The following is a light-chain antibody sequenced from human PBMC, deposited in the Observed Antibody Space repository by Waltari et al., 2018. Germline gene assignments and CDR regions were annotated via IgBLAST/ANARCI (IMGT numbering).Light chain of an antibody. CDR1: QGISNY. V-gene: IGKV1-33*01. CDR2: DAS. Sequence: DIQMTQSPSSLSASVGARVTITFQASQGISNYLNWYQQKPGKAPKLLIYDASKLETVVASWFSGSGSRTDFTSTISSLQHEVIATYYWQQYDKLKYTFGQGTKLEIK. CDR3: QQYDKLKYT. J-gene: IGKJ2*01.